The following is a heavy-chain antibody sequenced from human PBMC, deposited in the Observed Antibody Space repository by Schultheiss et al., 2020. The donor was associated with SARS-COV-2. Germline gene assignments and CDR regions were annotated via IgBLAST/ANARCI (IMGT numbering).Heavy chain of an antibody. D-gene: IGHD2-2*01. V-gene: IGHV3-23*01. CDR3: AKDQVPSSTSFSDY. Sequence: GGSLRLSCAASGFTFSSYAMSWVRQAPGKGLEWVSAISGSGGSTYYADSVKGRFTISRDNSKNTLYLQMNSLRAEDTAVYYCAKDQVPSSTSFSDYWGQGTLVTVSS. J-gene: IGHJ4*02. CDR1: GFTFSSYA. CDR2: ISGSGGST.